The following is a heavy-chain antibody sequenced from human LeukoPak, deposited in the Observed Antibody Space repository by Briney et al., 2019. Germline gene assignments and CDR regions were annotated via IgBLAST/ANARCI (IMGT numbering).Heavy chain of an antibody. CDR2: IWYDGSNK. Sequence: GGYLRLSCAASGFTFSSYGMHWVRQAPGKGLEWVAVIWYDGSNKYYADSVKGRFTISRDNSKNTLYLQMNSLRAEDTAVYYCARGDFWSGYPMFGSGMDVWGQGTTVTVSS. D-gene: IGHD3-3*01. CDR1: GFTFSSYG. J-gene: IGHJ6*02. CDR3: ARGDFWSGYPMFGSGMDV. V-gene: IGHV3-33*01.